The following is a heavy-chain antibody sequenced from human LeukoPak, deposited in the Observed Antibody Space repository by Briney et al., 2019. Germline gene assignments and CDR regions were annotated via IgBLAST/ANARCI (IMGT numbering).Heavy chain of an antibody. CDR3: ARSPRNIVVVHSFDY. D-gene: IGHD2-2*01. V-gene: IGHV3-66*01. CDR2: IYSGGST. CDR1: GFTVSSNY. Sequence: GGSLRLSCAASGFTVSSNYMSWVRQAPGKGLEWVSVIYSGGSTYYADSVKGRFTISRDNSKNTLYLQMNSLRAEDTAVYYCARSPRNIVVVHSFDYWGQGPLVTVSS. J-gene: IGHJ4*02.